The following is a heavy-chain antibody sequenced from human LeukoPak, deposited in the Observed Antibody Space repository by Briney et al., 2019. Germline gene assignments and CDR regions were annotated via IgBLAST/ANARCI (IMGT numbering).Heavy chain of an antibody. Sequence: ASETLSLTCAVYGGSFSGYYWSWIRQPPGKGLEWIGEINHSGNTNYNPSLKSRVTISVDTSKNQFSLKLSSVTAADTAVYYCARDDGLYFDYWGQGTLVTVSS. V-gene: IGHV4-34*01. J-gene: IGHJ4*02. CDR2: INHSGNT. CDR1: GGSFSGYY. D-gene: IGHD4-17*01. CDR3: ARDDGLYFDY.